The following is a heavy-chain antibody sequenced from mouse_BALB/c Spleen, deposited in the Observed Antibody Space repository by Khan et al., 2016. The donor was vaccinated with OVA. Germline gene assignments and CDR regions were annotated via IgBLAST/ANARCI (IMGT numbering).Heavy chain of an antibody. D-gene: IGHD1-1*01. CDR1: GYSITSDYA. Sequence: EVQLQESGPGLVKPSQSLSLTCTVTGYSITSDYAWNWIRQFPGNKLEWMGYISYSGSTSYNPSLKSRISITRDTSKNQFFLQLHSVTTEDTATYYCARGATVVARAMDYWGQGTSVTVSP. J-gene: IGHJ4*01. V-gene: IGHV3-2*02. CDR3: ARGATVVARAMDY. CDR2: ISYSGST.